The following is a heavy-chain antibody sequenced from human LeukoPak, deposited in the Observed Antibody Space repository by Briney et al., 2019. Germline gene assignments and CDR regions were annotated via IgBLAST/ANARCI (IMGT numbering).Heavy chain of an antibody. Sequence: GGSLRLSCAASGFTFSNAWMTRVRQAPGKGLEWVARVKSKRDGGTIDYAAPVKGRFTISRDDSKDTLYLQMNSLEIEDAAVYYCTTVGSAWNFDYWGQGTPVTVSS. D-gene: IGHD1-1*01. CDR2: VKSKRDGGTI. CDR1: GFTFSNAW. J-gene: IGHJ4*02. V-gene: IGHV3-15*01. CDR3: TTVGSAWNFDY.